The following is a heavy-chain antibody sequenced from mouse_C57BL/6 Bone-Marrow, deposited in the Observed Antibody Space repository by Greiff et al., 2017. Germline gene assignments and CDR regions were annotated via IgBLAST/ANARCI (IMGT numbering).Heavy chain of an antibody. J-gene: IGHJ2*01. CDR3: ARRSYGITRYYFDY. CDR2: IHPNSGST. Sequence: QVQLQQPGAELVKPGASVKLSCKASGYTFTSYWMHWVKQRPGQGLEWIGMIHPNSGSTNYNEKFKSKATLTVDKSSSTAYMQLSSLTSEDSAVYYCARRSYGITRYYFDYWGQGTTLTVSS. CDR1: GYTFTSYW. D-gene: IGHD2-4*01. V-gene: IGHV1-64*01.